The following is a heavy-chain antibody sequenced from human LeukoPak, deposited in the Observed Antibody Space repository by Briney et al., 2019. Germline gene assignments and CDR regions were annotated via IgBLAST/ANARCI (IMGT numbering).Heavy chain of an antibody. CDR3: ARHALRRNQYYYGSGSYSRPLHFDY. Sequence: PSETLSLTCAVYGGSFSGYYWSWIRQPPRKGLEWIGEINHSGSTNYNPSLKSRVTISVDTSKNQFSLKLSSVTAADTAVYYCARHALRRNQYYYGSGSYSRPLHFDYWGQGTLVTVPS. J-gene: IGHJ4*02. CDR1: GGSFSGYY. D-gene: IGHD3-10*01. CDR2: INHSGST. V-gene: IGHV4-34*01.